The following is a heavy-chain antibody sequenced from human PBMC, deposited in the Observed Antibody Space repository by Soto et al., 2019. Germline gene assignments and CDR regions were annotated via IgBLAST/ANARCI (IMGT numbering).Heavy chain of an antibody. Sequence: QVQLQESGPGLVKPSGTLSLTCAVSGGSISSSNWWSWVRQPPGKGLEWIGEIYHSGSTNYNPSLKSRXIIXVXKSKNQFSLKLNALTAADTAVYYCARCIAAAGPIDYWGQGTLVTVSS. D-gene: IGHD6-13*01. CDR1: GGSISSSNW. V-gene: IGHV4-4*02. CDR3: ARCIAAAGPIDY. J-gene: IGHJ4*02. CDR2: IYHSGST.